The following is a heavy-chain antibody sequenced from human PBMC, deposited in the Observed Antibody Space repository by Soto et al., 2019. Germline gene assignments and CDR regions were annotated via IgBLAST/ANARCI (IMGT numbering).Heavy chain of an antibody. D-gene: IGHD6-13*01. CDR3: ATRDSSRFY. CDR1: GVSISSHDW. Sequence: QVQLQESGPGLVKPSGTLSLTCAVSGVSISSHDWWTWVRQPPGKGLEWIGESHQSGNTNYNSSRESRGTISVDKSKNQCALKLTSVTVADTAVYYCATRDSSRFYWGQGTLVTVSS. CDR2: SHQSGNT. J-gene: IGHJ4*02. V-gene: IGHV4-4*02.